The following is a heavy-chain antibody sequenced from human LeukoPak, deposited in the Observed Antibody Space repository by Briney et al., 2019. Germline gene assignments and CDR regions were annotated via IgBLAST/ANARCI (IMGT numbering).Heavy chain of an antibody. CDR2: IYYSGST. CDR3: AGTRTTVTTFWFDP. D-gene: IGHD4-17*01. Sequence: PSETLSLTCTVSGGSISNGDYYWSWIRQPPGKGLEWIGYIYYSGSTYYNPSLKSRVTISVDTSKNQFSLKLSSVTAADTAVCYCAGTRTTVTTFWFDPWGQGTLVTVSS. J-gene: IGHJ5*02. V-gene: IGHV4-30-4*08. CDR1: GGSISNGDYY.